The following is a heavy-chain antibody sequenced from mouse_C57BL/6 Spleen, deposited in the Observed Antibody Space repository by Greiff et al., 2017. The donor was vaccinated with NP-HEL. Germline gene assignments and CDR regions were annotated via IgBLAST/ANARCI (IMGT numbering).Heavy chain of an antibody. Sequence: VKLMESGAELVRPGTSVKVSYKASGYAFTNYLIEWVKQRPGQGLEWIGVINPGSGGTNYNEKFKGKATLTADKSSSTAYMQLSSLTSEDSAVYFCAREDTTRAMDYWGQGTSVTVSS. CDR2: INPGSGGT. D-gene: IGHD1-1*01. CDR3: AREDTTRAMDY. J-gene: IGHJ4*01. CDR1: GYAFTNYL. V-gene: IGHV1-54*01.